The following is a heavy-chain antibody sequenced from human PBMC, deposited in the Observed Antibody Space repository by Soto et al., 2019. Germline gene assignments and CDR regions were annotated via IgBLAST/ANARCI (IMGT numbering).Heavy chain of an antibody. CDR2: IKPDGSEQ. CDR1: EFTFDKYY. Sequence: PGGSLRLSCAASEFTFDKYYMTWVRQAPGKGPEWVANIKPDGSEQYYVDSVKGRFTISRDNANNSLYLQMNSLRAEDTAVYFCARGHWNYYYGLDVWGQGTTVTVYS. D-gene: IGHD1-1*01. V-gene: IGHV3-7*01. CDR3: ARGHWNYYYGLDV. J-gene: IGHJ6*02.